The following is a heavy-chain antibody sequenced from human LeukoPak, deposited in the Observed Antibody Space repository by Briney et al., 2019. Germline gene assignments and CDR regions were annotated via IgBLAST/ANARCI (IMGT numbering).Heavy chain of an antibody. CDR1: GYTFTSYG. Sequence: GASVKVSCKASGYTFTSYGISWVRQAPGQGLEWMGWISAYNGNTNYAQKFQGRVTITRNTSISTAYMELSSLRSEDTAVYYCARTHSSSWYGGWFDPWGQGTLVTVSS. CDR2: ISAYNGNT. CDR3: ARTHSSSWYGGWFDP. D-gene: IGHD6-13*01. V-gene: IGHV1-18*01. J-gene: IGHJ5*02.